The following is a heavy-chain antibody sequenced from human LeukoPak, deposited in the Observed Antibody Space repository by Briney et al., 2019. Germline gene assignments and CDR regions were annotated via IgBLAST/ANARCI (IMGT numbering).Heavy chain of an antibody. Sequence: QPGGSLRLSCAASGFTVSSNEMSWVRQAPGKGLEWVASISGGRTYYADSVKGRFTISRDNSKNTLYLQMNSLRAEDTAVYYCAREVRDILTGSIYFDYWGQGTLVTVSS. D-gene: IGHD3-9*01. CDR1: GFTVSSNE. CDR2: ISGGRT. V-gene: IGHV3-38-3*01. CDR3: AREVRDILTGSIYFDY. J-gene: IGHJ4*02.